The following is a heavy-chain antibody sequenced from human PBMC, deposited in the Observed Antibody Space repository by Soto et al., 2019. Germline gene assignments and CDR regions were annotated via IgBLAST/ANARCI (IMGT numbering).Heavy chain of an antibody. V-gene: IGHV1-69*13. Sequence: SVKVSCKTSGGTFSSYAISWVRQAPGQGLEWMGGIIPIFGTANYAQKFQGRVTITADESTSTAYMELSSLRSEDTAVYYCATIPTRYYYMDVWGKETTVTVSS. CDR1: GGTFSSYA. D-gene: IGHD3-9*01. CDR2: IIPIFGTA. J-gene: IGHJ6*03. CDR3: ATIPTRYYYMDV.